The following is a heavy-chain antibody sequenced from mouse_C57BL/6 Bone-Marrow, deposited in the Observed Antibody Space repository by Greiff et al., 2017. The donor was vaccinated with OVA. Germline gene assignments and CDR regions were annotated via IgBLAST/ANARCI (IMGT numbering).Heavy chain of an antibody. CDR3: ARHRGNYEYFDV. Sequence: EVKLMESGGGLVQPGGSLKLSCAASGFTFSDYYMYWVRQTPEKRLEWVAYISNGGGSTYYPDTVKGRFTISRDNAKNTLYLQMSRLKSEDTAMYYCARHRGNYEYFDVWGTGTTVTVSS. J-gene: IGHJ1*03. V-gene: IGHV5-12*01. CDR2: ISNGGGST. D-gene: IGHD2-1*01. CDR1: GFTFSDYY.